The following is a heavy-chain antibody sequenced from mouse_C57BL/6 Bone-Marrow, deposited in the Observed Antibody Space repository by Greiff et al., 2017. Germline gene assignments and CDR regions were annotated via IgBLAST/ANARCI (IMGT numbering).Heavy chain of an antibody. Sequence: QVQLQQPGAELVLPGASVTLSCKASGYPFTSYWMHWVKQRPGQGLEWIGEIDPSDSYTTYNQKFKGKSTLTVDKSSSTAYMQLSSLTSEDSAVYYCAREDGYYAMDYWGQGASVTVSS. CDR3: AREDGYYAMDY. V-gene: IGHV1-69*01. CDR1: GYPFTSYW. J-gene: IGHJ4*01. CDR2: IDPSDSYT. D-gene: IGHD2-3*01.